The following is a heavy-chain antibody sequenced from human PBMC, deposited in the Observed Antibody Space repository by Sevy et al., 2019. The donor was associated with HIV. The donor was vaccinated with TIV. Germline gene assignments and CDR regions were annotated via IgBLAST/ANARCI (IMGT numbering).Heavy chain of an antibody. Sequence: GGPLRLSCKPSGFTFISYAMNWVRQAPGKGLEWVSTIYGISGATYYGDSVKGRFNISRDNSKNTLYLQMNSLRTEDTAVYYCAGGRYDSSGSFDAFDIWGQGTMVTVSS. V-gene: IGHV3-23*01. J-gene: IGHJ3*02. CDR2: IYGISGAT. D-gene: IGHD3-22*01. CDR1: GFTFISYA. CDR3: AGGRYDSSGSFDAFDI.